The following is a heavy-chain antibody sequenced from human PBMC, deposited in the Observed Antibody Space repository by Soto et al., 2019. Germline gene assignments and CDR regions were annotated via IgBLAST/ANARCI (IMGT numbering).Heavy chain of an antibody. CDR3: ARSYRRGGYSGYHPLDY. CDR1: GYTFTSYD. J-gene: IGHJ4*02. CDR2: MNPNSGNT. V-gene: IGHV1-8*01. D-gene: IGHD5-12*01. Sequence: QVQLVQSGAEVKKPGASVKVSCKASGYTFTSYDINWVRQATGQGLEWMGWMNPNSGNTGYAQKCQGRVTMTRNTSISTAYMEVSSLRSEDTAVYYCARSYRRGGYSGYHPLDYWGQGTLVTVSS.